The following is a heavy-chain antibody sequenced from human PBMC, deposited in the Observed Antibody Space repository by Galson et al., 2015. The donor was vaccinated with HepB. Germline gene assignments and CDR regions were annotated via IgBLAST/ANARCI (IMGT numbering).Heavy chain of an antibody. CDR3: ARDSSLLGSGLPPGVAAADSPPTMFFDN. Sequence: SLRLSCAASGFTFSSYWMNWVRQTPGKGLEWVAKVKQDGSEKYCVDSVRGRFTISRDNAKNSLYLQMNSLRAEDTAVYYCARDSSLLGSGLPPGVAAADSPPTMFFDNWGQGTLVTVSS. D-gene: IGHD6-13*01. CDR1: GFTFSSYW. V-gene: IGHV3-7*03. CDR2: VKQDGSEK. J-gene: IGHJ4*02.